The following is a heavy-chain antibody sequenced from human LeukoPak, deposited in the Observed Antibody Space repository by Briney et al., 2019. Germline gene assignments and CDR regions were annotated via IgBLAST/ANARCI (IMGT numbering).Heavy chain of an antibody. Sequence: SETLSLTCTVSGGSISSGAYYWSWIRQPPGKGLEWIGNIYYSGSTYYSPSLKSRVTMSVDTSKNLFSLKVSSVTAADTAVYYCARGRSNYYGMDVWGQGTTVTVSS. J-gene: IGHJ6*02. D-gene: IGHD1-26*01. CDR2: IYYSGST. CDR1: GGSISSGAYY. CDR3: ARGRSNYYGMDV. V-gene: IGHV4-30-4*01.